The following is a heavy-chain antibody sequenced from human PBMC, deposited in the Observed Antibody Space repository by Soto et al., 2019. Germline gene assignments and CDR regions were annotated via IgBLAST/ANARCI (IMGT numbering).Heavy chain of an antibody. CDR1: GFTFSSYS. J-gene: IGHJ6*02. Sequence: GGSLRLSCAASGFTFSSYSMNWVRRAPGKGLEWVSSISSSSSYIYYADSVKGRFTISRDNAKNSLYLQMNSLRAEDTAVYYCARYPPHYYGSGSQPQYYYYYGMDVWGQGTTVTVSS. CDR2: ISSSSSYI. V-gene: IGHV3-21*01. CDR3: ARYPPHYYGSGSQPQYYYYYGMDV. D-gene: IGHD3-10*01.